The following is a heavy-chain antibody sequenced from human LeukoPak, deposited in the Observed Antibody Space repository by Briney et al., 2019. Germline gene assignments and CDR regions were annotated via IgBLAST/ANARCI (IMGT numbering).Heavy chain of an antibody. D-gene: IGHD3-22*01. Sequence: ASETLSLTCAVYGGSFSGYYWSWIRQPPGKGLEWIGEINHSGSTNYNPSLKSRATISVDTSKNQFSLKLSSVTAADTAVYYCARGGGEGIVVVITGEPGVFDYWGQGTLVTVSS. CDR3: ARGGGEGIVVVITGEPGVFDY. J-gene: IGHJ4*02. CDR2: INHSGST. CDR1: GGSFSGYY. V-gene: IGHV4-34*01.